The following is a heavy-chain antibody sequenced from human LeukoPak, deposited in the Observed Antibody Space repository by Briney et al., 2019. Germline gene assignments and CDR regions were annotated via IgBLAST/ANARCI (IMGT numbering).Heavy chain of an antibody. V-gene: IGHV3-53*01. CDR2: IYGGGST. CDR1: GFTVSSNY. D-gene: IGHD1-7*01. CDR3: ARGNWNYPFDY. J-gene: IGHJ4*02. Sequence: AGGSLRLSCAASGFTVSSNYMSWVRQAPGKGLKWVSVIYGGGSTYYADSVNGRFTISRDISKNTLYLQMNSLSAEDTAVYYCARGNWNYPFDYWGQGTLVTVSS.